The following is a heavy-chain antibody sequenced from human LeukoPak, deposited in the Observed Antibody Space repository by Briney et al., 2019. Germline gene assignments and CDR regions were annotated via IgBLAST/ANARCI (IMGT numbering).Heavy chain of an antibody. V-gene: IGHV4-30-4*08. J-gene: IGHJ5*02. CDR2: IYYSGST. D-gene: IGHD4-17*01. Sequence: PSQTLSLTCTVSGGSISSGDDYWSWIRQPPGKGLEWIGYIYYSGSTYYNPSLKSRVTISVDTSKNQFSLKLSSVTAADTAVYYCARGGTTVTTLNWFDPWGQGTLVAVSS. CDR1: GGSISSGDDY. CDR3: ARGGTTVTTLNWFDP.